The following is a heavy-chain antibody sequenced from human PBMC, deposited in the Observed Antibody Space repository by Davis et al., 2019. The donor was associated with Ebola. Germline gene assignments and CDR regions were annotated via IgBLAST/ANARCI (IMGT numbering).Heavy chain of an antibody. Sequence: PSETLSLTCTVSGGSISSGDYFLGWIRQHPGKAPEWIGSIRDNGNTYDHPSPKSRLTMSVDTSKNQFSLNLNSVTAADTAMYYCARGGDYAKVGDYWGQGTLVTVSS. CDR3: ARGGDYAKVGDY. CDR1: GGSISSGDYF. V-gene: IGHV4-31*03. J-gene: IGHJ4*02. D-gene: IGHD4-17*01. CDR2: IRDNGNT.